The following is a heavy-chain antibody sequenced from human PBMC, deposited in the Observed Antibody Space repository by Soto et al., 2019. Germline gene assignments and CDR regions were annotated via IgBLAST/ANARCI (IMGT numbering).Heavy chain of an antibody. CDR2: INHSGST. CDR1: GGSFSGYY. V-gene: IGHV4-34*01. Sequence: SETLSLTCAVYGGSFSGYYWSWIRQPPGKGLEWIGEINHSGSTNYNPSLKSRVTISVDTSKNQFSLKLSSVTAADTAVYYCARARNRVVIGDFDYWGQGTLVTVSS. CDR3: ARARNRVVIGDFDY. D-gene: IGHD3-3*01. J-gene: IGHJ4*02.